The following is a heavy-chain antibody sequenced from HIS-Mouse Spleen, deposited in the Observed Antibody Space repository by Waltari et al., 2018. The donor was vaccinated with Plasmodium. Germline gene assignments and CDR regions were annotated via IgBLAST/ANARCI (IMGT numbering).Heavy chain of an antibody. CDR1: GYTFTGSY. CDR3: ARVLGYKAAAGTFVEYFQH. V-gene: IGHV1-2*02. CDR2: INPDSGGT. Sequence: QVQLVQSGAEVKKPGASVKVSCKASGYTFTGSYMHWVRQAPGKGLEWMGVINPDSGGTNYAENCQGRVTMTRDTSISAADMGLSRLRSDDTAVYYCARVLGYKAAAGTFVEYFQHWGQGTLVTVSS. J-gene: IGHJ1*01. D-gene: IGHD6-13*01.